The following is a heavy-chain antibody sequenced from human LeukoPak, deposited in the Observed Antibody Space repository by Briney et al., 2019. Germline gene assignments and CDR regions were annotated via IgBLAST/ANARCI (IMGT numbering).Heavy chain of an antibody. CDR3: AGNYYDSSAYLLYY. J-gene: IGHJ4*02. D-gene: IGHD3-22*01. CDR1: GFIVSNNY. Sequence: PGGSLRLSCAASGFIVSNNYMSWVRQAPGKGLEWVSSISSGSSYIYYADSVKGRFTISRDNAKNSLYLQMNSLRAEDTAVYYCAGNYYDSSAYLLYYWGQGTLVTVSS. CDR2: ISSGSSYI. V-gene: IGHV3-21*01.